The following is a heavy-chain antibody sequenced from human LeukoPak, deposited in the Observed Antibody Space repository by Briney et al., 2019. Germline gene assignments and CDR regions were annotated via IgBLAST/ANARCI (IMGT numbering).Heavy chain of an antibody. Sequence: PGGSLRLSCAASGFSVYDHNMKWVRQAPGKGLEWLSAISGSGGITYYVDSVKGRFTISRDNSKNTLYLQMNSLRAEDTAVYYCAKSLGSVVVTANDYWGQGTLVTVSS. V-gene: IGHV3-23*01. CDR3: AKSLGSVVVTANDY. CDR2: ISGSGGIT. CDR1: GFSVYDHN. J-gene: IGHJ4*02. D-gene: IGHD2-21*02.